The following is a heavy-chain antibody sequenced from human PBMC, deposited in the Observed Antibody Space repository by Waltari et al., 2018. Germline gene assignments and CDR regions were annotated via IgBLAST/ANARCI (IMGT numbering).Heavy chain of an antibody. J-gene: IGHJ5*02. Sequence: QVQLVQSGAEVKKPGSSVKVSCKASGGTFSSYAIRWVRHATGTGLEGMGGIIPILGTANYAQKFQGRVTITADESTSTAYMELSSLRSEDTAVYYCARAEPYYYDSSGYEAFDPWGQGTLVTVSS. V-gene: IGHV1-69*12. CDR3: ARAEPYYYDSSGYEAFDP. D-gene: IGHD3-22*01. CDR2: IIPILGTA. CDR1: GGTFSSYA.